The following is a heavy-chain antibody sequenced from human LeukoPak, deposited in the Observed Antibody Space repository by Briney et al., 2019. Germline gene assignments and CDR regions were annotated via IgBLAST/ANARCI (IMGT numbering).Heavy chain of an antibody. CDR1: GGSISSGGYY. CDR3: ARVAVDSSSLRAFDI. V-gene: IGHV4-31*03. J-gene: IGHJ3*02. CDR2: IYYSGST. Sequence: PSQTLSLTCTVSGGSISSGGYYWSWIRQHPGTGLEWMGYIYYSGSTYYNPSLKSRVTISVDTSKNQFSLKLSSVTAADTAVYYCARVAVDSSSLRAFDIWGQGTMVTVSS. D-gene: IGHD6-6*01.